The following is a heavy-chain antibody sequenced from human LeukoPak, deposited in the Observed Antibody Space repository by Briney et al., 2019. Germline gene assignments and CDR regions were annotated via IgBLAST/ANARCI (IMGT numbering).Heavy chain of an antibody. J-gene: IGHJ1*01. CDR2: ISSSSTSI. Sequence: GGSLRLSCAASGFTFSIYSMNWVRQAPGKGLEWVSYISSSSTSIYYADSVKGRFTISRDNSKNSLYLQMNSLRAEDTAIYYCARSYCSSTSCYFQHWGQGTLVTVSS. V-gene: IGHV3-48*04. CDR1: GFTFSIYS. CDR3: ARSYCSSTSCYFQH. D-gene: IGHD2-2*01.